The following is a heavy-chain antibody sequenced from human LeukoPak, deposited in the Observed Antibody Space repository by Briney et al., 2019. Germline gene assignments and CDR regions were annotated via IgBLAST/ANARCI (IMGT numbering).Heavy chain of an antibody. J-gene: IGHJ4*02. CDR1: GGSFSGYY. CDR3: ASEIMITFGGVIAPPDY. Sequence: SETLSLTCAVYGGSFSGYYWSWIRQPPGKGLEWIGEINHSGSTNYNPSLKSRVTISVDTSKNQFSLKLSSVTAADAAVYYCASEIMITFGGVIAPPDYWGQGTLVTVSS. CDR2: INHSGST. D-gene: IGHD3-16*02. V-gene: IGHV4-34*01.